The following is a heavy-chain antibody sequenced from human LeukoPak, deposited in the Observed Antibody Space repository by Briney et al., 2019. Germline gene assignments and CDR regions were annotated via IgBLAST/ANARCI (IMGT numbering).Heavy chain of an antibody. V-gene: IGHV4-31*03. CDR1: GGSISSGGYY. D-gene: IGHD5-12*01. CDR3: ARVDSGYDLTFDY. Sequence: SETLSLTCTVSGGSISSGGYYWSWIRQHPGKGLEWIGYIYYSGSTYYNPSLKSRVTISVDTSKNQFSLKLSSVTAADTAVYYCARVDSGYDLTFDYWGQGTLVTVSS. CDR2: IYYSGST. J-gene: IGHJ4*02.